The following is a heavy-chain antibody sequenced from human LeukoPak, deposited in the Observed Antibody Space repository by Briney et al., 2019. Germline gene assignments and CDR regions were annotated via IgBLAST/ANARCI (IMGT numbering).Heavy chain of an antibody. J-gene: IGHJ3*02. CDR3: ARRTTDDDAFDI. V-gene: IGHV4-34*01. Sequence: SETLSLTCAVYGGSFSGYYWSWIRQPPGKGLEWIGEINHSGSTNYNPSLESRVTISVDTSKNQFSLKLSSVTAADTAVYYCARRTTDDDAFDIWGQGTMVTVSS. CDR1: GGSFSGYY. CDR2: INHSGST. D-gene: IGHD4-17*01.